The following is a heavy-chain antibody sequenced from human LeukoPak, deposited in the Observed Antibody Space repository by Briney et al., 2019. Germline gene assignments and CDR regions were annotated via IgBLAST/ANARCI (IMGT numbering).Heavy chain of an antibody. CDR1: GFTFSSNW. CDR2: ISSSSSYI. CDR3: ARDHYYDSSGYYFVSPPGDY. D-gene: IGHD3-22*01. J-gene: IGHJ4*02. V-gene: IGHV3-21*01. Sequence: GGSLRLSCAASGFTFSSNWMDWVRQSPGKGLEWVSSISSSSSYIYYADSVKGRFTISRDNAKNSLYLQMNSLRAEDTAVYYCARDHYYDSSGYYFVSPPGDYWGQGTLVTVSS.